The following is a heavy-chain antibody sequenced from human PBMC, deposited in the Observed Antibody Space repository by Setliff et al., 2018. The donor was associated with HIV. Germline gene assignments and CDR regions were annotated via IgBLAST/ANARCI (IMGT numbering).Heavy chain of an antibody. CDR3: ARDRRGYYYGSGSCYMDV. CDR2: IYFTGDS. V-gene: IGHV4-59*04. J-gene: IGHJ6*03. Sequence: ETLSLTCTVSGGSISSYSWSWIRQPPGKGLEWIGYIYFTGDSYYDPSLKSRVTISGDTSKNQFSLKLSSVTAADTAVYYCARDRRGYYYGSGSCYMDVWGTGTTVTVSS. D-gene: IGHD3-10*01. CDR1: GGSISSYS.